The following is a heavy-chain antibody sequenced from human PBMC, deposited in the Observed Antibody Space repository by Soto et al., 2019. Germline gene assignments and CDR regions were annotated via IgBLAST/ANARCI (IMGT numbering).Heavy chain of an antibody. CDR1: GYSFSTYW. CDR2: IYPHDSDT. J-gene: IGHJ5*01. CDR3: ARGRYSNNWFDY. D-gene: IGHD5-12*01. V-gene: IGHV5-51*01. Sequence: GESLKISCKASGYSFSTYWIAWVRQMPGKGLEWMGIIYPHDSDTTYSPSFQGQVTISADKSVSTAYLQWSSLKASDSAIYFCARGRYSNNWFDYWGQGTLVTVSS.